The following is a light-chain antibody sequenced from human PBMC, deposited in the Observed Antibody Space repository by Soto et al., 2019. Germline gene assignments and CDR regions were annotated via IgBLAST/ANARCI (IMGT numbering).Light chain of an antibody. CDR3: LQDYIYPNT. Sequence: AIQMTQSPSSLSASVGDRVTITCRASQGIRNDLGWYQQKPGKAPQLLIYTASSLQSGVPSRFSSSGSGTDFTLTISSLQPEDFATYYCLQDYIYPNTFGQGTKLEIK. CDR2: TAS. J-gene: IGKJ2*01. CDR1: QGIRND. V-gene: IGKV1-6*01.